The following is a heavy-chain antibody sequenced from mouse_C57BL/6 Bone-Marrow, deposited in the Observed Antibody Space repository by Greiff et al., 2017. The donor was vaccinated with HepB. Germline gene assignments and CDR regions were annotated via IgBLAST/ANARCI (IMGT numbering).Heavy chain of an antibody. J-gene: IGHJ2*01. Sequence: QVQLQQSGPELVKPGASVKISCKASGYAFSSSWMNWVKQRPGKGLEWIGRIYPGDGDTNYNGKFKGKATLTADKSSSTAYMQLSSLTSEDSAVYFCARRPLYGSSYFDYWGQGTTLTVSS. CDR3: ARRPLYGSSYFDY. D-gene: IGHD1-1*01. CDR2: IYPGDGDT. V-gene: IGHV1-82*01. CDR1: GYAFSSSW.